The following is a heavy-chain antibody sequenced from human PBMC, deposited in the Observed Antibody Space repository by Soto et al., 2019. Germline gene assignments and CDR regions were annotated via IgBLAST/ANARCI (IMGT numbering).Heavy chain of an antibody. V-gene: IGHV1-2*04. CDR2: INPNSGGT. CDR3: ARDLSMTTDDIASGGDAFDI. CDR1: GYTFTVYY. J-gene: IGHJ3*02. Sequence: ASVKVSCKAFGYTFTVYYMHWVRQAPGKGLEWMGWINPNSGGTNYAQKFQGWVTMTRDTSISTAYMELSRLRSDDTAVYYCARDLSMTTDDIASGGDAFDIWGQGTMVTVSS. D-gene: IGHD4-17*01.